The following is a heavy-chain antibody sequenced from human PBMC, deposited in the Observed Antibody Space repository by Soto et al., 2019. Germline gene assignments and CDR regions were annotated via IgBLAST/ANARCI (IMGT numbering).Heavy chain of an antibody. Sequence: QVQLVQTGSEVKKPGASVKVSCKASGYTFTSYGISWVRQAPGQGLEWMGWISAYNGNTNYAQKLQGRVTMTTDTSTSTAYMELRSLRSDDTAVYYCARDGYYDSSGYRSDFDYWGQGTLVTVSS. J-gene: IGHJ4*02. CDR1: GYTFTSYG. D-gene: IGHD3-22*01. V-gene: IGHV1-18*01. CDR3: ARDGYYDSSGYRSDFDY. CDR2: ISAYNGNT.